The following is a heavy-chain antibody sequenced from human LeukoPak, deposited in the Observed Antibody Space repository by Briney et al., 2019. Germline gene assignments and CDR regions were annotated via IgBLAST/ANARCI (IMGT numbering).Heavy chain of an antibody. CDR3: ARERHDYGDYGAYYFDY. J-gene: IGHJ4*02. V-gene: IGHV3-66*01. CDR2: IYSGGST. CDR1: GFTVSINY. D-gene: IGHD4-17*01. Sequence: GGSLRLSCAASGFTVSINYMSWVRQAPGKGLEWVSVIYSGGSTYYADSVKGRFTISRDNSKNTLYLQMNSLRAEDTAVYYCARERHDYGDYGAYYFDYWGQGTLVTVSS.